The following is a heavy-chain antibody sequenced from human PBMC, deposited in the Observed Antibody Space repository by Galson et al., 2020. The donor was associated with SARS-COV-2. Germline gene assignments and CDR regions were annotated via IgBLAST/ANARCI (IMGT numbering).Heavy chain of an antibody. D-gene: IGHD3-10*01. CDR1: GGSISSGGYY. V-gene: IGHV4-31*03. CDR3: ARDYYGSGSLYYYGMDV. Sequence: ASETLSLTCTVSGGSISSGGYYWSWIRQHPGKGLEWIGYIYYSGSTYYNPSLKSRVTISVDTSKNQFSLKLSSVTAADTAVYYCARDYYGSGSLYYYGMDVWGQGTTVTVSS. J-gene: IGHJ6*02. CDR2: IYYSGST.